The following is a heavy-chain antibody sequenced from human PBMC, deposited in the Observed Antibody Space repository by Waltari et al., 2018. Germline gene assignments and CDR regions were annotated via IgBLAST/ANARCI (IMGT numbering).Heavy chain of an antibody. CDR2: LKSKSAGGTT. CDR1: GLSVSNAW. CDR3: TTDRGISVRPLFDR. V-gene: IGHV3-15*01. J-gene: IGHJ5*02. D-gene: IGHD6-6*01. Sequence: EVQLAESGGGLVKPGGSLRLSCAISGLSVSNAWMGWVRQAPGRGLDCIGRLKSKSAGGTTDFAAHVQVRFTISRDDSKNTMNLQMNSLKTEDTAVYYCTTDRGISVRPLFDRWGRGTLVTVSS.